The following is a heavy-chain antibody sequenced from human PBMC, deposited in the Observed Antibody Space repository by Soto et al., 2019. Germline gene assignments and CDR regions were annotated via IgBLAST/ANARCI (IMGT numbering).Heavy chain of an antibody. CDR2: IYYSGST. V-gene: IGHV4-59*08. CDR3: ARRYGGTFDY. J-gene: IGHJ4*02. Sequence: QVQLQESGPGLVKPSETLSLTCTVSGGSISSYYWSWIRQPPGKGLEWIGYIYYSGSTNYNPYLNSRVTISVDTSKNPSSLKLSSVTAADTAVYYCARRYGGTFDYWGQGTLVTVSS. CDR1: GGSISSYY. D-gene: IGHD2-15*01.